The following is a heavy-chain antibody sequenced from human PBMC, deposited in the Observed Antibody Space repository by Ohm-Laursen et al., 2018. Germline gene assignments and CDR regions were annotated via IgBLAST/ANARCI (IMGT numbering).Heavy chain of an antibody. J-gene: IGHJ4*02. V-gene: IGHV3-23*01. CDR3: AKDLYSGSYYDY. Sequence: SLRLSCAASGFPFCSYAMSWVRQAPGKGLEWVSAISGSGGSTYYADSVKGRFTISRDNSKNTLYLQMNSLRAEDTAVYYCAKDLYSGSYYDYWGQGTLVTVSS. CDR2: ISGSGGST. D-gene: IGHD1-26*01. CDR1: GFPFCSYA.